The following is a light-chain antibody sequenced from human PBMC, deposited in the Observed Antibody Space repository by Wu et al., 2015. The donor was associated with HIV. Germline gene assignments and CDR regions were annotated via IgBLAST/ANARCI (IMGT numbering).Light chain of an antibody. CDR1: QGIRND. V-gene: IGKV1-6*02. J-gene: IGKJ2*01. CDR3: QQYMSSSPYT. CDR2: AAS. Sequence: QMTQSPSSLSASVGDRVTITCRANQGIRNDLGWYQQKPGKAPKLLIYAASSLHSGVPSRFSGNASGADFTLTISSLQPDDFATYYCQQYMSSSPYTFGQGTKLE.